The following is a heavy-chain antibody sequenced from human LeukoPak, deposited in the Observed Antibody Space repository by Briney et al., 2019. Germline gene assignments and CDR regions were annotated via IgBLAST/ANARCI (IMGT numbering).Heavy chain of an antibody. CDR3: ARAVPTYYDFWSGYYGYYYYYYMDV. Sequence: ASVKLSCKASGYTFTSYGISWVRQAPGQGLEWMGWISAYNGKTNYAQKLQGRVTMTTDTSTSTAYMELRSLRSDDTAVYYCARAVPTYYDFWSGYYGYYYYYYMDVWGKGTTVTVSS. V-gene: IGHV1-18*01. CDR1: GYTFTSYG. CDR2: ISAYNGKT. J-gene: IGHJ6*03. D-gene: IGHD3-3*01.